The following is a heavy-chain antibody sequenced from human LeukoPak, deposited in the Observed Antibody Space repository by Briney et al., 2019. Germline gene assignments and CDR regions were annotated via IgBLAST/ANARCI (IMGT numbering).Heavy chain of an antibody. D-gene: IGHD2-2*01. V-gene: IGHV3-15*01. CDR3: TTTDIVVVPFFDY. J-gene: IGHJ4*02. CDR1: GFTFSSAW. Sequence: GGSLRLSCAASGFTFSSAWMGWVRQAPGKGLEWVGRIKSKTDGGTTDYAAPVKGRFTISRDDSKNTLYLQMNSLKTEDTAVYYCTTTDIVVVPFFDYWGQGTLVTVSS. CDR2: IKSKTDGGTT.